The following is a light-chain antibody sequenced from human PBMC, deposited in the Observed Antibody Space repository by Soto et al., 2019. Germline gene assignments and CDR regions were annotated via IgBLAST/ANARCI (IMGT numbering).Light chain of an antibody. J-gene: IGKJ4*01. V-gene: IGKV1-39*01. CDR3: QQSYSTPRT. CDR1: QSISSY. CDR2: AAS. Sequence: DIQMTQSPSSLSASVGDRVTITCRASQSISSYLNWYQQKPGKAPKLLIYAASSLQSGVPSRVRGGGSGTDFTLTISSLQHEDFATYYCQQSYSTPRTFGGGTKVEIK.